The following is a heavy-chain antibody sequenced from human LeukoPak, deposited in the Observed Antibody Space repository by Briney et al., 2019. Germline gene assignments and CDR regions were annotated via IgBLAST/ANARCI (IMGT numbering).Heavy chain of an antibody. CDR2: IHPNSGAT. CDR3: ASVVTASWFDP. Sequence: GASVKVSCKASGYTFTDYYLHWVRQAPGQGLEWVGWIHPNSGATHYAQKFQGRLTMTRDTSISTVYMELTRLRSDDTAVYYCASVVTASWFDPWGQGTLVTVSS. V-gene: IGHV1-2*02. CDR1: GYTFTDYY. D-gene: IGHD2-21*02. J-gene: IGHJ5*02.